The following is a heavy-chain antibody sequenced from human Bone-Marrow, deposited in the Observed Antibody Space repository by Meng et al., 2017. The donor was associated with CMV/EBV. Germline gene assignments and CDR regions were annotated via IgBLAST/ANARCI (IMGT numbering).Heavy chain of an antibody. CDR1: GYTFTGYY. Sequence: SVKVSCKASGYTFTGYYMHWVRQAPGQGLEWMGWINPNSGGTNYAQKFQGRVTMTRDTSISTAYMELSRLRSDDTAVYYCARGGGITMIVVVINNWYFDLWGRGTLVTVSS. V-gene: IGHV1-2*02. D-gene: IGHD3-22*01. CDR2: INPNSGGT. CDR3: ARGGGITMIVVVINNWYFDL. J-gene: IGHJ2*01.